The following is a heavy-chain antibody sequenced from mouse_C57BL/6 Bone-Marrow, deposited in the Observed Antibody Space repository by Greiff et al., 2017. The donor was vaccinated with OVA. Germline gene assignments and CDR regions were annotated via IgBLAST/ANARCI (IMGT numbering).Heavy chain of an antibody. Sequence: VQLQQSGAELVKPGASVKLSCKASGYTFTSYWMHWVKQRPGRGLAWIGRIAPNSGGTKYNEKFKSTATLTVDKPSSTAYMQLSSLTSEDSAVYYCVYGKNFDYWGQGTTLTVSS. V-gene: IGHV1-72*01. D-gene: IGHD1-1*01. CDR3: VYGKNFDY. J-gene: IGHJ2*01. CDR2: IAPNSGGT. CDR1: GYTFTSYW.